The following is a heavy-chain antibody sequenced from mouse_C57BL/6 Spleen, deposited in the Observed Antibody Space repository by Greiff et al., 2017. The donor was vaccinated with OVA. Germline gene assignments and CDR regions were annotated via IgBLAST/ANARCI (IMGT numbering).Heavy chain of an antibody. D-gene: IGHD2-3*01. Sequence: VQLQQSGAELVKPGASVKLSCKASGYTFTSYWMQWVKQRPGQGLEWIGEIDPSDSYTNYNQKFKGKATLTVDTSSSTAYMQLSSLTSEDSAVYYCARSLDGYYAFDYWGQGTTLTVSS. CDR1: GYTFTSYW. J-gene: IGHJ2*01. CDR2: IDPSDSYT. CDR3: ARSLDGYYAFDY. V-gene: IGHV1-50*01.